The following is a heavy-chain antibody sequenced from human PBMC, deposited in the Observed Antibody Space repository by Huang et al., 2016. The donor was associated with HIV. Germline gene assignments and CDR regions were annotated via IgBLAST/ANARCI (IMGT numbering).Heavy chain of an antibody. CDR3: ATKTGAMDI. Sequence: VASGGRLVQPGGSIRLSCVGSTVSFGAYWMSWVRQTPGKGLEWVANIKQDESEKYYVESVKGRFNISRDKAKKILFLQMDNVRVEDTATYYCATKTGAMDIWGQGTAVTVS. J-gene: IGHJ6*02. CDR1: TVSFGAYW. CDR2: IKQDESEK. D-gene: IGHD1-7*01. V-gene: IGHV3-7*01.